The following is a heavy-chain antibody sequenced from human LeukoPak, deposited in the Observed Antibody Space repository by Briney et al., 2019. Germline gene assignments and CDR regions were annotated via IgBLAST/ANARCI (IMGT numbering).Heavy chain of an antibody. Sequence: GGSLRLSCAGSGFTFSNYSINWVRQAPGKGLEWVSSISPSSHYIYYADSVRGRFTIPRDNARNSLYLQMNSLRDEDTAVYYCARDRHTAMVYYYCYMDVWGTGTTVTVSS. CDR3: ARDRHTAMVYYYCYMDV. CDR2: ISPSSHYI. J-gene: IGHJ6*03. CDR1: GFTFSNYS. V-gene: IGHV3-21*04. D-gene: IGHD5-18*01.